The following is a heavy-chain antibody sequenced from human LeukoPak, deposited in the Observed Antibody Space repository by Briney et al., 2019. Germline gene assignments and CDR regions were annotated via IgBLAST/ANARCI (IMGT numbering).Heavy chain of an antibody. CDR1: GGSISSGDYY. D-gene: IGHD3-22*01. J-gene: IGHJ3*02. CDR2: IYYSGST. V-gene: IGHV4-30-4*01. CDR3: ARVAGPSSLAYDSSGYYLGFDAFDI. Sequence: SETLSLTCTVSGGSISSGDYYWSWIRQPPGKGLEWIGYIYYSGSTYYNPSLKSRVTISVDTSKNQFSLKLSSVTAADTAVYYCARVAGPSSLAYDSSGYYLGFDAFDIWGQGTMVTVSS.